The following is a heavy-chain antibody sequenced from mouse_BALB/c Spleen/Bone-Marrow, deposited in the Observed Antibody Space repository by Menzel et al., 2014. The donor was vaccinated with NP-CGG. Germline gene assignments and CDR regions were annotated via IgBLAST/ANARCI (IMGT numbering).Heavy chain of an antibody. J-gene: IGHJ4*01. CDR3: ARGGFLLRSLALDF. V-gene: IGHV1-4*01. D-gene: IGHD1-1*01. Sequence: GHLQNSRPELARPGLSVKTSCKASGYTFTTYTMHWVQQRPGQGLEWVGYINPSSGFTNYNQIFKDKATLAAGKSSSTAYVQLSSLTSEDSAVYYCARGGFLLRSLALDFWGE. CDR2: INPSSGFT. CDR1: GYTFTTYT.